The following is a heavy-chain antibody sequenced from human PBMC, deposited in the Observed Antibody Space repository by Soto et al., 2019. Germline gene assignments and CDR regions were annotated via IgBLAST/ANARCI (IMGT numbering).Heavy chain of an antibody. D-gene: IGHD6-19*01. V-gene: IGHV1-69*01. CDR2: IIPIFGTA. CDR1: GGTFSSYA. Sequence: QVQLVQSGAEVKKPGSSVKVSCKASGGTFSSYAISWVRQAPGQGLEWLGGIIPIFGTANYAQKFQGRVTITADESTSTAYMELSSLRSEDTAVYYCAKGIAVAGYREYYFDYWGQGTLVTVSS. J-gene: IGHJ4*02. CDR3: AKGIAVAGYREYYFDY.